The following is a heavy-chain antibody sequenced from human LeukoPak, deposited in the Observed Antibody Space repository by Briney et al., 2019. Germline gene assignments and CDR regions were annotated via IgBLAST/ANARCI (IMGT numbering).Heavy chain of an antibody. Sequence: QPGGSLRLSCVASGFTVSASYMSWVRLPAGKGLEWVSSIYSGGTPYYADSFNGRFTISRDTSKNTLYLKMNSLRVDDTAIYYCASHRRSIAAAAYFDHWGQGTRVTVSS. J-gene: IGHJ4*02. CDR3: ASHRRSIAAAAYFDH. CDR1: GFTVSASY. CDR2: IYSGGTP. D-gene: IGHD6-25*01. V-gene: IGHV3-53*01.